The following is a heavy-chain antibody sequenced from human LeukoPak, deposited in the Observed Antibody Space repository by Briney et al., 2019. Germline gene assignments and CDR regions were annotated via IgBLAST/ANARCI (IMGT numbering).Heavy chain of an antibody. Sequence: TSETLSLTCAVYGGSFSGYYWSWIRQPPGKGLEWIGEINHSGSTNYNPSLKSRVTISVDTSKNQFSLKLSSVTAVDTAVYYCASRRGYDSSGYYLGYWGQGTLVTVSS. V-gene: IGHV4-34*01. CDR1: GGSFSGYY. J-gene: IGHJ4*02. D-gene: IGHD3-22*01. CDR3: ASRRGYDSSGYYLGY. CDR2: INHSGST.